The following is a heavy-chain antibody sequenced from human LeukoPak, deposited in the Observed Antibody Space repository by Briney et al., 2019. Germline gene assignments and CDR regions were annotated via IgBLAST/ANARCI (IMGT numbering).Heavy chain of an antibody. CDR3: ARHSSGYYYFDY. V-gene: IGHV3-74*01. Sequence: GGSLRLSCAASGFTFSRYWMHWVRQAPGKGLVWVSRINSDGSSTTYADSVKGRFTISRDNAKNSLYLQMNSLRAEDTAVYYCARHSSGYYYFDYWGQGTLVTVSS. J-gene: IGHJ4*02. D-gene: IGHD3-22*01. CDR2: INSDGSST. CDR1: GFTFSRYW.